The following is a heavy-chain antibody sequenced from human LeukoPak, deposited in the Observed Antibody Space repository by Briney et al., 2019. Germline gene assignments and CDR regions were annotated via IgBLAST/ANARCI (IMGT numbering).Heavy chain of an antibody. D-gene: IGHD3-10*01. CDR1: GFTFSSYW. V-gene: IGHV3-7*01. CDR2: IEPDGSEK. J-gene: IGHJ4*02. Sequence: GGSLRLSCAASGFTFSSYWMSWVRQAPGKGLEWVASIEPDGSEKYYVDSVRGRFTISRDNAKNSLYLQMNSLRAEDTAVYYCLAGGGYWGQGTLVTVSS. CDR3: LAGGGY.